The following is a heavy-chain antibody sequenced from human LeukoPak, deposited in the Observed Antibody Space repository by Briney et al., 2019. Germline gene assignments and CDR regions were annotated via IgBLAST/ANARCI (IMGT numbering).Heavy chain of an antibody. V-gene: IGHV4-4*02. D-gene: IGHD6-13*01. CDR2: IYHSGST. J-gene: IGHJ3*01. Sequence: SGTLSLTCAVSGGSISSSNWWSWIRQPPGKGLEWIGEIYHSGSTNYNPSLKSRVTMSVDTSKNQFSLKLRSVTAADTAVYYCARISSSNWYNERGAFDVWGQGTMVTVSS. CDR3: ARISSSNWYNERGAFDV. CDR1: GGSISSSNW.